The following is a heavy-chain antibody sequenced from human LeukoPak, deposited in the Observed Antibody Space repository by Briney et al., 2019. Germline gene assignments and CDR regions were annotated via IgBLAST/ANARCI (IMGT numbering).Heavy chain of an antibody. CDR2: ISSSSSTI. J-gene: IGHJ4*02. V-gene: IGHV3-48*01. CDR1: GFTFSSYS. CDR3: ASRKKGMATTGFDY. Sequence: GGSLRLSCAASGFTFSSYSMNWVRQAPGKGLEWVSYISSSSSTIYYADSVKGRFTISRDNAKNSLYLQMNSLRAEDTAMYYCASRKKGMATTGFDYWGQGTLVTVSS. D-gene: IGHD5-24*01.